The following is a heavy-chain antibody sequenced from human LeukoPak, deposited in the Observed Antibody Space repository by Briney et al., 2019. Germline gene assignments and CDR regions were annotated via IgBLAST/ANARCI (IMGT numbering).Heavy chain of an antibody. CDR3: ARGGDYAGNWALSSSALNWFDP. Sequence: SVKVSCKASGGTFSSYAISWVRQAPGRGLEWMGGIIPIFGTANYAQKFQGRVTITADESTSTAYMELSSLRSEDTAVYYCARGGDYAGNWALSSSALNWFDPWGQGTLVTVSS. D-gene: IGHD4-17*01. CDR2: IIPIFGTA. V-gene: IGHV1-69*13. CDR1: GGTFSSYA. J-gene: IGHJ5*02.